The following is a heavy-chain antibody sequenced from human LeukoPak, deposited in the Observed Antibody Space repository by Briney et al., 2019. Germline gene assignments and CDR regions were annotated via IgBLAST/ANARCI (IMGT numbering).Heavy chain of an antibody. J-gene: IGHJ4*02. CDR3: ARSSSWRYYFDY. CDR2: IYYSGST. V-gene: IGHV4-39*01. CDR1: GGSISSSSYY. D-gene: IGHD6-13*01. Sequence: SETLSLTCTVSGGSISSSSYYWGWIRQPPGKGLEWIGSIYYSGSTYYNPSLKSRVTISVDTSKNQFSLTLSSVTAADTAVYYCARSSSWRYYFDYWGQGTLVTVSS.